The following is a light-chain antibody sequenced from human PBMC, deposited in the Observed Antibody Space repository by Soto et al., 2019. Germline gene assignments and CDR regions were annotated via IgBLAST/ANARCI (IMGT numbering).Light chain of an antibody. Sequence: DIQMTQSPSTLSASVGDRVTITCRASQSISSWLAWYQQKLGKAPKLLIYKASSLESGVPSRFSGSGSGTEFTLTISSLQPDDFATYYCLQYNSYSTFGQGTKVEIK. V-gene: IGKV1-5*03. J-gene: IGKJ1*01. CDR1: QSISSW. CDR3: LQYNSYST. CDR2: KAS.